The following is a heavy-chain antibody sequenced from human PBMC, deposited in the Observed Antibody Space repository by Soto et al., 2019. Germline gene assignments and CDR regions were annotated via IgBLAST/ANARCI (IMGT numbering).Heavy chain of an antibody. Sequence: GGSLRLSCAASGFTFSSYDMHWVRQATGKGLEWVSAIGTAGDTYYPGSVKGRFTISRENAKNSLYLQMNSLRAEDTAVYYCARVRHNDFWRIIDYWGQGTLVTVSS. D-gene: IGHD3-3*01. CDR2: IGTAGDT. V-gene: IGHV3-13*01. J-gene: IGHJ4*02. CDR3: ARVRHNDFWRIIDY. CDR1: GFTFSSYD.